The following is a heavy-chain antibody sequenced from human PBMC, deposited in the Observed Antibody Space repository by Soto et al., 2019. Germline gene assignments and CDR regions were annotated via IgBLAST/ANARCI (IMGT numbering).Heavy chain of an antibody. Sequence: QVQLVQSGAEVKKPGASVKVSCKASGYTFTTYGISWVRQAPGQGLEWMVWISAYSGSTKFAQKLQGRVTMTTDTSTTTAYMELRSLTSDDTAVYYCARDFTKSSSWPYYFDYWGQGTLVTVSS. CDR3: ARDFTKSSSWPYYFDY. J-gene: IGHJ4*02. CDR1: GYTFTTYG. CDR2: ISAYSGST. V-gene: IGHV1-18*01. D-gene: IGHD6-13*01.